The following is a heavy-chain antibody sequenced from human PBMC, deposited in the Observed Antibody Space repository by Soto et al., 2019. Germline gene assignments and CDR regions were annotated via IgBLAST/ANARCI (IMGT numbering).Heavy chain of an antibody. V-gene: IGHV3-30*18. Sequence: GGSLRLSCAASGFTFTSFGIHWVRQAPGKGLEWVAVVSYDGIDENYADSVKGRFSISRDNSKNTVYLQMNSLRGEDTAVYYCAKDGGPVYCNSPGCSAKHFDYWGQGTLVTVSS. CDR1: GFTFTSFG. D-gene: IGHD2-2*01. CDR2: VSYDGIDE. J-gene: IGHJ4*02. CDR3: AKDGGPVYCNSPGCSAKHFDY.